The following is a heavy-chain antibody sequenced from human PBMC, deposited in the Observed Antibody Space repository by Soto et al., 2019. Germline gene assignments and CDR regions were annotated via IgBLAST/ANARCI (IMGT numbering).Heavy chain of an antibody. CDR1: GDSISNGYYT. CDR3: ARGPSGDKVDY. Sequence: QVQLQESGPGLVEPSQTLSLTCTVSGDSISNGYYTWSWIRQPPGKDLEWIGHIYNSVNTYSNPSLKSRVTISADTSKNQFSLNLSSVTAADTAVYYCARGPSGDKVDYWGQGTLVTVAA. V-gene: IGHV4-30-4*01. CDR2: IYNSVNT. J-gene: IGHJ4*02. D-gene: IGHD3-10*01.